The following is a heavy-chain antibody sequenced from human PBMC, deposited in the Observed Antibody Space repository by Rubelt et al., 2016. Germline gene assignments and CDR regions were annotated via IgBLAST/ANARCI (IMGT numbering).Heavy chain of an antibody. CDR2: IFWDDDN. D-gene: IGHD2-2*01. CDR3: ARIISEVPAAMNYYYYMDV. CDR1: GFSLSASGVG. J-gene: IGHJ6*02. Sequence: QITLKASGPPLVKPTQTLTLTCTFSGFSLSASGVGVGWIRQPPGKALEWLALIFWDDDNRYRPSLKSSLPISKDTSKSQVVLTMTNIDPMDTATYFCARIISEVPAAMNYYYYMDVWGQGTTVTVS. V-gene: IGHV2-5*02.